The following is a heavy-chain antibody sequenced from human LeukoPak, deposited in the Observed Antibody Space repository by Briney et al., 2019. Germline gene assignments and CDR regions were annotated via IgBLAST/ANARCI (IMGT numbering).Heavy chain of an antibody. J-gene: IGHJ4*02. CDR3: ARGGGSGSHHFDY. Sequence: SETLSLTCTVSGGSITITNYYWGWIRQPPGKGLEWVGNIYHDGSTYYNPSLKSRVTISVDTSKNQFSLKLSSVTAADTAVYYCARGGGSGSHHFDYWGQGTLVTVSS. CDR2: IYHDGST. CDR1: GGSITITNYY. V-gene: IGHV4-39*07. D-gene: IGHD3-10*01.